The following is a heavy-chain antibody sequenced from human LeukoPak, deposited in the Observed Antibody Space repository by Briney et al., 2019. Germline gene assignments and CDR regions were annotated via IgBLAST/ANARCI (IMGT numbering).Heavy chain of an antibody. Sequence: KPSETLSLTCTVSGGSVSSGSYYWSWIRQPPGKGLEWIGYIYYSGSTNYNPSLKSRVTISVDTSKNQFSLKLSSVTAADTAVYYCAREFTDYVWGSYRYLDYWGQGTLVTVSS. CDR2: IYYSGST. D-gene: IGHD3-16*02. CDR3: AREFTDYVWGSYRYLDY. CDR1: GGSVSSGSYY. J-gene: IGHJ4*02. V-gene: IGHV4-61*01.